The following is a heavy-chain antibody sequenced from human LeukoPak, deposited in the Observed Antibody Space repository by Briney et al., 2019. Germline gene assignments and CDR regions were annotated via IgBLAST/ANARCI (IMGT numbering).Heavy chain of an antibody. Sequence: SETLSLTCTVSGGSISSGGSYWSWIRQHPGKGLEWIGYIYYSGSTYYNPSLKSRVTISVDTSKNQFSLKLSSVTAADTAVYYCARGCTSGYSNCFDYWGQGTLVTVSS. J-gene: IGHJ4*02. D-gene: IGHD5-12*01. V-gene: IGHV4-31*03. CDR2: IYYSGST. CDR1: GGSISSGGSY. CDR3: ARGCTSGYSNCFDY.